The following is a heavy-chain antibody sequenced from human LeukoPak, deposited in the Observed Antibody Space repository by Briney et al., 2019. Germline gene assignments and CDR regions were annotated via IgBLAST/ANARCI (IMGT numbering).Heavy chain of an antibody. J-gene: IGHJ4*02. V-gene: IGHV1-46*01. CDR3: ARAGYDSSGYYSY. Sequence: ASVKVSCKASGYTFPSYFMHWVRQAPGQGLEWMGIINPSGCSTNYAQKFQGRVTLTSDTYTSTLYIDLSSRRSEDTAVYYCARAGYDSSGYYSYWGQGTLVTVSS. D-gene: IGHD3-22*01. CDR2: INPSGCST. CDR1: GYTFPSYF.